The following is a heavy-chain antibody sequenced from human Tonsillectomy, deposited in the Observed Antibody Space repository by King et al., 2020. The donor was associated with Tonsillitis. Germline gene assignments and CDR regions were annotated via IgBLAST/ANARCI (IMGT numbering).Heavy chain of an antibody. CDR1: GGSISSGSYY. J-gene: IGHJ4*02. CDR3: AGGNRRGIEWELIDY. D-gene: IGHD1-26*01. V-gene: IGHV4-61*02. Sequence: LQLQESGPGLVKPSQTLSLTCTVSGGSISSGSYYWSWIRQPAGKGLEWIGRIYTSGSTNYNPSLKSRVTISVDTSKNQFSLKLSSVTAADTAVYYCAGGNRRGIEWELIDYWGQGTRVTVSS. CDR2: IYTSGST.